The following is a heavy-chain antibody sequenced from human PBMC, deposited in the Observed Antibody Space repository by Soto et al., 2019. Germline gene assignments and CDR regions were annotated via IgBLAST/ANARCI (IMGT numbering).Heavy chain of an antibody. V-gene: IGHV4-39*07. J-gene: IGHJ6*02. CDR3: ARVGSWESIMYYYGMDV. CDR2: INRSGST. D-gene: IGHD3-10*01. CDR1: GGSISSSSYY. Sequence: SETLSLTCTVSGGSISSSSYYWGWIRQPPGKGLEWIGEINRSGSTNYNPSLKSRVTISVDTSKNQFSLKLSSVTAADTAVYYCARVGSWESIMYYYGMDVWGQGTTVTVSS.